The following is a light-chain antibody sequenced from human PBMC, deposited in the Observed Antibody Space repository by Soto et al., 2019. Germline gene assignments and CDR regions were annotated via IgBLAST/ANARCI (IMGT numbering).Light chain of an antibody. Sequence: QLVLTQSPSASASLGASVKFICTLSSGHSSYAIAWHQQQPEKGPRYLMKINSDGSHSKGDGIPDRFSGSSSGAERDLTISSLQSEDEADYYCQTWGTGIRVLGTWTKLTVL. V-gene: IGLV4-69*01. CDR1: SGHSSYA. J-gene: IGLJ1*01. CDR3: QTWGTGIRV. CDR2: INSDGSH.